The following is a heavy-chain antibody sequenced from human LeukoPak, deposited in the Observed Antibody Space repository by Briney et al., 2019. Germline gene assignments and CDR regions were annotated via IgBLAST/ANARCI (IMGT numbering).Heavy chain of an antibody. CDR1: GGSFSGYY. J-gene: IGHJ5*02. CDR2: INHSGST. Sequence: SETLSLTCAVYGGSFSGYYWSWIRQPPGKGLEWIGEINHSGSTNYNPSLKSRVTISVDTSKNQFSLKLSSVTAADTAVYYCARDPGMEGWFDPWGQGTLVTVSS. D-gene: IGHD1-1*01. V-gene: IGHV4-34*01. CDR3: ARDPGMEGWFDP.